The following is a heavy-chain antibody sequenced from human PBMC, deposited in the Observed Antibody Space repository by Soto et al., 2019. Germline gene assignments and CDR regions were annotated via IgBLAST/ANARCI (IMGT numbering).Heavy chain of an antibody. CDR3: ARAPYSGTYLPFDY. V-gene: IGHV3-30*09. J-gene: IGHJ4*02. D-gene: IGHD1-26*01. Sequence: PGGSLRLSCAASGFTFSHYALHWVRQAPGKGLEWVALISYDGNYKYFTDSVRGRFAISRDNSKNTLDLQMNSLSAEDTAAYYCARAPYSGTYLPFDYWGQGTLVTVSS. CDR2: ISYDGNYK. CDR1: GFTFSHYA.